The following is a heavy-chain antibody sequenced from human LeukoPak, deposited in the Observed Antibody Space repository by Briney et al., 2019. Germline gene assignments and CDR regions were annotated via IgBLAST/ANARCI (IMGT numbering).Heavy chain of an antibody. CDR3: AKDLLGYDKPIDY. Sequence: PGGSLRLSCAASGFAFGSYTMTWVRQAPGKGLEWVSAISGGGSSTYYADSVKGRFTISRDNSKNTLSLRMNSLRAEDTAVYYCAKDLLGYDKPIDYWGQGTLVTVSS. J-gene: IGHJ4*02. D-gene: IGHD3-22*01. V-gene: IGHV3-23*01. CDR1: GFAFGSYT. CDR2: ISGGGSST.